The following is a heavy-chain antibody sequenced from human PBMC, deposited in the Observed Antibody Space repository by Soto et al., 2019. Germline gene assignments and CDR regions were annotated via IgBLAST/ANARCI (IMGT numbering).Heavy chain of an antibody. CDR1: GFTFSYYT. Sequence: GGSLRLSCAASGFTFSYYTMNWVRQAPGKGLEWVSFISSSGSSRYYADSVKGRFTISRDNAKNSLFLQMNSLRDEDTAVYYCASRVFYAMDVWGQGTTVTVSS. CDR2: ISSSGSSR. CDR3: ASRVFYAMDV. J-gene: IGHJ6*02. V-gene: IGHV3-48*02.